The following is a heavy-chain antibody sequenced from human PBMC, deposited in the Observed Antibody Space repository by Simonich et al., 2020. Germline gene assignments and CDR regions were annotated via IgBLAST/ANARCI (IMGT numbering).Heavy chain of an antibody. J-gene: IGHJ3*02. CDR1: GYNCTGYY. D-gene: IGHD7-27*01. CDR2: NNPDRGRT. Sequence: QVQLVQSGAEVKKPGASLKVSCKASGYNCTGYYMHWVRQAPGQGLEWMGWNNPDRGRTNYAKKVQGRVTTPRDTSISTAYMELSRLRADDTAVYYCARGPRWTGDDAFDIWGQGTMVTVSS. CDR3: ARGPRWTGDDAFDI. V-gene: IGHV1-2*02.